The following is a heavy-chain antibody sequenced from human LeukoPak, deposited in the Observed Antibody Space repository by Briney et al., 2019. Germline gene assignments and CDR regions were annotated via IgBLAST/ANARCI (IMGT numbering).Heavy chain of an antibody. V-gene: IGHV1-18*01. CDR1: VCTFNNFF. CDR3: ARGQSMYY. J-gene: IGHJ4*02. D-gene: IGHD2-8*01. CDR2: ISPHSHTT. Sequence: ASVKVSCKASVCTFNNFFINWVCQAPGQGLEWVGWISPHSHTTHYAEKLQGRVTMTTDTSTSTVYMELRSLRFDDTAVYFCARGQSMYYWGQGTPVTVSS.